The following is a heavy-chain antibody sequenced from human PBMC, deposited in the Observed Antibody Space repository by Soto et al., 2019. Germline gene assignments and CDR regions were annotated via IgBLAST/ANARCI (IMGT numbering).Heavy chain of an antibody. CDR3: ARHGGIAARPGDNWFDP. CDR2: IYYSGST. V-gene: IGHV4-59*08. Sequence: SETLSLTCTVSGGSISSYYWSWIRQPPGKGLEWIGYIYYSGSTNYNPSLKSRVTISVDTSKNQFSLKLSSVTTADTAVYYCARHGGIAARPGDNWFDPWGQGTLVTVSS. CDR1: GGSISSYY. J-gene: IGHJ5*02. D-gene: IGHD6-6*01.